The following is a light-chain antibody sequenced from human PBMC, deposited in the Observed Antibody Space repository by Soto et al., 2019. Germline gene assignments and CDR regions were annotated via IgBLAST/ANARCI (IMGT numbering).Light chain of an antibody. V-gene: IGKV3-15*01. CDR2: GAS. CDR1: QSVSSN. Sequence: EIVMTQSPTTLSVSPWERATLSCRASQSVSSNLAWYQQKPGQAPRLLIYGASTRATGIPARFSGSGSGTEFTLTISSLQSEDFAVYYCQQYNNWPPLTFGGGTKVDSK. CDR3: QQYNNWPPLT. J-gene: IGKJ4*01.